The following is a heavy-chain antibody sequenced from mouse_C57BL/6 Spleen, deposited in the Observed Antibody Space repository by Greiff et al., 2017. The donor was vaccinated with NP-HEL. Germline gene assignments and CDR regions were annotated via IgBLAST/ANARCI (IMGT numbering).Heavy chain of an antibody. J-gene: IGHJ4*01. CDR2: INPGSGGT. Sequence: VQRVESGAELVRPGTSVKVSCKASGYAFTNYLIEWVKQRPGQGLEWIGVINPGSGGTNYNEKFKGKATLTADKSSSTAYMQLSSLTSEDSAVYFCARHEEIYDGYLYAMDYWGQGTSVTVSS. CDR3: ARHEEIYDGYLYAMDY. D-gene: IGHD2-3*01. CDR1: GYAFTNYL. V-gene: IGHV1-54*01.